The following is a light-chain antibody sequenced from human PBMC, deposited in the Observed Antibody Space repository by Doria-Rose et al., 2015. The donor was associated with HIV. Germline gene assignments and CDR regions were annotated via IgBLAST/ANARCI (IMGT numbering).Light chain of an antibody. CDR1: QSVLYSSNNKNY. J-gene: IGKJ2*01. CDR3: QQYYSTPYT. CDR2: WAS. Sequence: DIQLTQPPDSLAVSLGERATINCKSSQSVLYSSNNKNYLAWYQQKPGQPPKLLIYWASTRESGVPDRFSGSGSGADFTLTISSLQAEDVAVYYCQQYYSTPYTFGQGTKLEIK. V-gene: IGKV4-1*01.